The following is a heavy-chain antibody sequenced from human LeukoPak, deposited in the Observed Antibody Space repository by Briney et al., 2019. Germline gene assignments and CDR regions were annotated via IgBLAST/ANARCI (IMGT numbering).Heavy chain of an antibody. J-gene: IGHJ4*02. CDR3: AGSSLLDFVVVPAAPDY. V-gene: IGHV4-34*01. CDR2: INHSGST. D-gene: IGHD2-2*01. Sequence: SETLSLTCAVYGGSFSGYYWSWIRQPPGKGLEWIGEINHSGSTNNNPSLKSRVTISVDTSKNQFSLKLSSVTAADTAVYYCAGSSLLDFVVVPAAPDYWGQGTLVTVSS. CDR1: GGSFSGYY.